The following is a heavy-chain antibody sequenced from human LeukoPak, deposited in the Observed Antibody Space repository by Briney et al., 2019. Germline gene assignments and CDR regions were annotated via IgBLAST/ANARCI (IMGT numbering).Heavy chain of an antibody. CDR2: IYHTGST. J-gene: IGHJ3*02. Sequence: TSETLSLTCAVSGGSISSKNWWIWVRQSPEKGLEWIGEIYHTGSTNYNPSLKSRVTMSVDRSKNQFSLRLSSVTAADTAIYYCARDTGGRGRLDAFDIWGQGTMVTVSS. CDR1: GGSISSKNW. CDR3: ARDTGGRGRLDAFDI. D-gene: IGHD3-10*01. V-gene: IGHV4-4*02.